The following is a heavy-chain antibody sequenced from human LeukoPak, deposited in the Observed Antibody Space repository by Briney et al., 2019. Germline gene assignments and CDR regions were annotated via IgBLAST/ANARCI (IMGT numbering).Heavy chain of an antibody. CDR1: GFTFSSYA. D-gene: IGHD6-13*01. CDR3: AKVWEAAAGPTSYFDY. V-gene: IGHV3-23*01. CDR2: ISGSGGST. J-gene: IGHJ4*02. Sequence: GGSLRLSCAASGFTFSSYAMSWVRQAPGKGLEWVSAISGSGGSTYYADSVKGRFTISRDNSKNTLYLQMNSLRAEDTAVYYCAKVWEAAAGPTSYFDYWGQGTLVTVSS.